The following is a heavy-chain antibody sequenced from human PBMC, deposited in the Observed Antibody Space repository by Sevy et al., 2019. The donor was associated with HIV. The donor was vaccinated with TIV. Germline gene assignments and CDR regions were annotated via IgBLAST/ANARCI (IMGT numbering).Heavy chain of an antibody. J-gene: IGHJ6*02. CDR1: GFTFSSYA. CDR3: ASLNARGSSWPYYYYYYGMAV. V-gene: IGHV3-30*04. CDR2: ISYDGSNK. Sequence: GGSLRLSCAASGFTFSSYAMHWVRQAPGKGLEWVAVISYDGSNKYYADSVKGRFTISRDNSKNTLYLQMNSLRAEDTAVYYCASLNARGSSWPYYYYYYGMAVWGQGTTVTVSS. D-gene: IGHD6-13*01.